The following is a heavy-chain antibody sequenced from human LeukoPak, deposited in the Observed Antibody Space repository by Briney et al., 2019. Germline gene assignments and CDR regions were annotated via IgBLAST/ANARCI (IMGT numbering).Heavy chain of an antibody. J-gene: IGHJ5*02. CDR1: GGSISSSSYY. V-gene: IGHV4-39*01. Sequence: EPLSLTCTVSGGSISSSSYYWGWIRQPPGQGLEWIGSIYYSGSTYYDPSLKSRVTISVDTSKNQFSLKLSSVTAADTAVYYCARSYSSSCYGFDPWGQGTLVTVSS. D-gene: IGHD6-13*01. CDR3: ARSYSSSCYGFDP. CDR2: IYYSGST.